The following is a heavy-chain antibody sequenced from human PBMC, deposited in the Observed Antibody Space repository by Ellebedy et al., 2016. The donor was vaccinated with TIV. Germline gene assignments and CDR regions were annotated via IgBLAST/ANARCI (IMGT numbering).Heavy chain of an antibody. V-gene: IGHV3-23*01. Sequence: GGSLRLSXAASGFTFRSYVMNWVRQAPGKGLEWVSGLSASGTATSYTDAVKGRFTVSRDTSKSTLYLQMTSLRAEDTAVYYCARGFYWKSSSFDFWGQGTLVTVSS. J-gene: IGHJ4*02. CDR2: LSASGTAT. CDR1: GFTFRSYV. CDR3: ARGFYWKSSSFDF. D-gene: IGHD1-1*01.